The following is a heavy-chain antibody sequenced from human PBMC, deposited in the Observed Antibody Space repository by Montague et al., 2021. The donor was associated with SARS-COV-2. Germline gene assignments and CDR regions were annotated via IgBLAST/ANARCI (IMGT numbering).Heavy chain of an antibody. J-gene: IGHJ5*02. CDR2: IYTSGST. CDR1: GGSISSGSYY. D-gene: IGHD5-12*01. V-gene: IGHV4-61*02. Sequence: TLSLICTVSGGSISSGSYYWSWIRQPAGKGLEWIGRIYTSGSTNYNPSLKSRVTISVDTPKNQFSLKLSSVTAADTAVYYCARMGWLRGWFDPWGQGTLVTVSS. CDR3: ARMGWLRGWFDP.